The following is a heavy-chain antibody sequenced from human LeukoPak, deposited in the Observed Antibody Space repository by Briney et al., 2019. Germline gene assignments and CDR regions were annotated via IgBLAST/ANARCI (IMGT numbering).Heavy chain of an antibody. J-gene: IGHJ4*02. V-gene: IGHV4-31*03. Sequence: SETLSLTCTVSGGSISSGGYYWSWIRQHPGKGLEWIGYIYYSGSTYYNPSLKSRVTISVDTSKNQFSLKLSSVTAADTAVYYCARVPRIAAAGRSGYWGQGTLVTVSS. D-gene: IGHD6-13*01. CDR1: GGSISSGGYY. CDR3: ARVPRIAAAGRSGY. CDR2: IYYSGST.